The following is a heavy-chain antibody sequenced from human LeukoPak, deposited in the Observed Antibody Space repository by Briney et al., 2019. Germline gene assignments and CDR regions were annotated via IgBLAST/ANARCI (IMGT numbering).Heavy chain of an antibody. Sequence: GGSLRLSCAASGFTFSTYAMTWVRQAPGKGLEWVSSITGSGDGTSAADSVKGRFSISRDNPKNTLHLQMNSLRVEDTAVYYCAKAGLVRGGALDSWGQGTLVTVSS. V-gene: IGHV3-23*01. CDR1: GFTFSTYA. J-gene: IGHJ4*02. D-gene: IGHD4/OR15-4a*01. CDR3: AKAGLVRGGALDS. CDR2: ITGSGDGT.